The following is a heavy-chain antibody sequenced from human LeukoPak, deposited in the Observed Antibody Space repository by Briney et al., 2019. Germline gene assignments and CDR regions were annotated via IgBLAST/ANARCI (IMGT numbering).Heavy chain of an antibody. V-gene: IGHV4-59*01. CDR2: IYYSGST. J-gene: IGHJ3*02. CDR1: GGSISSYY. Sequence: PSETLSLTCTVSGGSISSYYWSWIRQPPGRGLEWIGYIYYSGSTNYNPSLKSRVTISVDTSKNQSSLKLSSVTAADTAVYYCARASIRTFDIWGQGTMVTVSS. CDR3: ARASIRTFDI. D-gene: IGHD6-6*01.